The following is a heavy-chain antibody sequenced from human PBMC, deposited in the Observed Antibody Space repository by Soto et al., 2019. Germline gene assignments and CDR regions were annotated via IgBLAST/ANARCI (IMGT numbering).Heavy chain of an antibody. J-gene: IGHJ6*02. CDR1: GGTFSSYA. D-gene: IGHD2-15*01. V-gene: IGHV1-69*01. CDR2: IIPIFGTA. Sequence: QVQLVQSGAEMKKPGSSVKVSCKASGGTFSSYAISWVRQAPGQGLEWMGGIIPIFGTANYAQKFQGRVTITADESTSTAYMELSSLRSEDTAVYYCAREDHSPIPGYYYYGMDVWGQGTTVTVSS. CDR3: AREDHSPIPGYYYYGMDV.